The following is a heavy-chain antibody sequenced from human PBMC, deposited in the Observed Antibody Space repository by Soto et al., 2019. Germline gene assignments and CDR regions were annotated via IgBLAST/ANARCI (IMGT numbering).Heavy chain of an antibody. CDR2: INHSGST. D-gene: IGHD7-27*01. Sequence: SETLSLTCAVYGGSFSGYYWSWIRQPPGKGLEWIGEINHSGSTNYNPSLESRVTISVDTSKDQFSLKLSSVTAADTAVYYCARRFSWGLTTFTFYYFDYWGQGTLVTVSS. J-gene: IGHJ4*02. CDR1: GGSFSGYY. V-gene: IGHV4-34*01. CDR3: ARRFSWGLTTFTFYYFDY.